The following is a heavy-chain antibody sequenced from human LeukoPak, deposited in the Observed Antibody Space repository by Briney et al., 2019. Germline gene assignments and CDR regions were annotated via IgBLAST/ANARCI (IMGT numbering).Heavy chain of an antibody. D-gene: IGHD6-19*01. Sequence: SETLSLSCAVSGGSFSGYYWGWVRQPPGKGLEWIGSIYYSGSTYYNPSLKSRVTISVDTSKSLFSLKLSSVTAADTAVYYCARGINGAKWLVPYYFDYWGHGTLVTVSS. CDR2: IYYSGST. J-gene: IGHJ4*01. V-gene: IGHV4-39*02. CDR1: GGSFSGYY. CDR3: ARGINGAKWLVPYYFDY.